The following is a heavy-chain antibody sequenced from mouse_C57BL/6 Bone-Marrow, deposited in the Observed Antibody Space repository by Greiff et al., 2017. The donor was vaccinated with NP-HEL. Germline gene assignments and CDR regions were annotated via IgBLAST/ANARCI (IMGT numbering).Heavy chain of an antibody. CDR2: INPNNGGT. Sequence: VQLQQSGPELVKPGASVKISCKASGYTFTDYYMNWVKQSHGKSLEWIGDINPNNGGTSYNQKFKGKATLTVDKSSSTAYMELRSLTSEDSAVYYCARGGYYGRGFDYWGQGTTLTVSS. CDR3: ARGGYYGRGFDY. J-gene: IGHJ2*01. CDR1: GYTFTDYY. V-gene: IGHV1-26*01. D-gene: IGHD1-1*01.